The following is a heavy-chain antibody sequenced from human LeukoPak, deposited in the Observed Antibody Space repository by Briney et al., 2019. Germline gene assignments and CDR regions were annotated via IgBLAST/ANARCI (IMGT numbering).Heavy chain of an antibody. CDR3: ALSSSWYEFDY. CDR2: MNPNSGNT. Sequence: ASVKVSCKASGGTFSSYAISWVRQAPGQGLEWMGWMNPNSGNTGYAQKFQGRVTITRNTSMSTAYMELSSLRSEDTAVYYRALSSSWYEFDYWGQGTLVTVSS. D-gene: IGHD6-13*01. CDR1: GGTFSSYA. V-gene: IGHV1-8*03. J-gene: IGHJ4*02.